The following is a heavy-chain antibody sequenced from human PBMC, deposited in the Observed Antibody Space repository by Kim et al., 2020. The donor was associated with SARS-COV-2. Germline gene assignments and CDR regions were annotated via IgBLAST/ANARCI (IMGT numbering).Heavy chain of an antibody. CDR2: IYYSGST. V-gene: IGHV4-39*01. Sequence: SETLSLTCTVSGGSISSSSYYWGWIRQPPGKGLEWIGSIYYSGSTYYNPSLKSRVTISVDTSKNQFSLKLSSVTATDTAVYYCARHKREGYRLYGSGSSDYWGQGTLVTVSS. D-gene: IGHD3-10*01. CDR3: ARHKREGYRLYGSGSSDY. CDR1: GGSISSSSYY. J-gene: IGHJ4*02.